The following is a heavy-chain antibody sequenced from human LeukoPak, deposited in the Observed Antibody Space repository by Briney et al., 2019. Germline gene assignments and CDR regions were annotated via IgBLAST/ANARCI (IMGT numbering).Heavy chain of an antibody. D-gene: IGHD3-3*01. J-gene: IGHJ4*02. CDR3: ARVRVLRFLEWPKPFDY. CDR1: GYTFTGYY. Sequence: ASVKVSCKASGYTFTGYYMHWVRQAPGQGLEWMGWINPNSGGTNYAQKFQGRVTMTRGTSISTAYMELSRLRSDDTAVYYCARVRVLRFLEWPKPFDYWGQGTLVTVSS. CDR2: INPNSGGT. V-gene: IGHV1-2*02.